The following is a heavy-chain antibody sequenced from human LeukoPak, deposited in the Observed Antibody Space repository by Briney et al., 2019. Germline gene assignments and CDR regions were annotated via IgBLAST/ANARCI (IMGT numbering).Heavy chain of an antibody. CDR1: GYTFTSYD. V-gene: IGHV1-8*03. D-gene: IGHD1-1*01. J-gene: IGHJ4*02. CDR2: VNPNSGNT. CDR3: ARGPYVITTPPYGYFDY. Sequence: GASVKVSCKASGYTFTSYDINWVRQATGQGLEWMGWVNPNSGNTGYAQKFQGRVTFTRNTSIGTAYMELSSLRSEDTAVYYCARGPYVITTPPYGYFDYWGQGTLVTVSS.